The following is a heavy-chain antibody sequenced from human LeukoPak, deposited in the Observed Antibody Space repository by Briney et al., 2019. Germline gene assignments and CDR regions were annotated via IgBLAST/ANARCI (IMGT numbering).Heavy chain of an antibody. J-gene: IGHJ4*02. CDR2: IKQDGSEK. Sequence: GGSLRLSCAASGFTFSNSWMSWVRQAPGKGLEWVANIKQDGSEKYYVDSVKGRFTISRDNAKNSLYLQMNSLRAEDTAVFYCARGSTYYDSSGQVPFDYWGQGTLVTVSS. CDR3: ARGSTYYDSSGQVPFDY. CDR1: GFTFSNSW. D-gene: IGHD3-22*01. V-gene: IGHV3-7*01.